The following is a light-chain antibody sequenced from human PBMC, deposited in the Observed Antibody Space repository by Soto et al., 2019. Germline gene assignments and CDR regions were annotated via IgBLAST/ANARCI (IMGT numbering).Light chain of an antibody. Sequence: EIQMTQSPSSLSASVGYRGTITCRASLPITTYLNWFQQKPGKDPKLLLYGASTLQNGVPSRFNGGGSGTDFTLTISSLQPEDFGTYYCQQNYNSRWTFGQGT. CDR2: GAS. J-gene: IGKJ1*01. CDR3: QQNYNSRWT. V-gene: IGKV1-39*01. CDR1: LPITTY.